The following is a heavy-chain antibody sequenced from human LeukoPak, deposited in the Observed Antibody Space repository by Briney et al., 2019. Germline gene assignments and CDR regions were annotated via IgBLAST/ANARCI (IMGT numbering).Heavy chain of an antibody. D-gene: IGHD5-18*01. CDR1: GGSISSYY. V-gene: IGHV4-59*01. J-gene: IGHJ4*02. CDR2: IYYSGST. CDR3: ARMAGGYSYGYAFDY. Sequence: SETLSLTCTVSGGSISSYYWSWTRQPPGKGLEWIGYIYYSGSTNYNPSLKSRVTISVDTSKNQFSLKLSSVTAADTAVYYCARMAGGYSYGYAFDYWGQGTLVTVSS.